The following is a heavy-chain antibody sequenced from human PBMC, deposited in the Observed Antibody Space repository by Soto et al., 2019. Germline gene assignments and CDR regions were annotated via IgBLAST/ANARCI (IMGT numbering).Heavy chain of an antibody. V-gene: IGHV5-51*01. D-gene: IGHD3-22*01. J-gene: IGHJ4*02. CDR2: IYPGDSDT. CDR1: GYSFTSYW. Sequence: GESLKISCKGSGYSFTSYWIGWVRQMPGKGLEWMGIIYPGDSDTRYSPSFQGQVTISADKSISTAYLQWSSLKASVTAMYYCAASNPSSGYYTTFDYWGQGTLVTVSS. CDR3: AASNPSSGYYTTFDY.